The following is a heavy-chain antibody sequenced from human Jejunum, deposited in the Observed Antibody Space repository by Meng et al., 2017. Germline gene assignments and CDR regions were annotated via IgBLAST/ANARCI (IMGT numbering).Heavy chain of an antibody. D-gene: IGHD3-3*01. CDR1: GYTFNTYG. CDR2: INAYNGNT. J-gene: IGHJ4*02. V-gene: IGHV1-18*01. CDR3: ARVASFVSDY. Sequence: QGQPVQSGGEVEKPGASVKVSCKASGYTFNTYGISWVRQAPGQGLEWMGWINAYNGNTNYEEKLQGRVTMTTDTSTSTAYMELRNLRSDDTAVYYCARVASFVSDYWGQGTLVTVSS.